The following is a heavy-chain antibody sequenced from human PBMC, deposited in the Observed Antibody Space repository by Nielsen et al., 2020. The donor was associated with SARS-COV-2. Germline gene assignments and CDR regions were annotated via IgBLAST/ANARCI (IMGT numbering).Heavy chain of an antibody. V-gene: IGHV3-73*01. Sequence: GESLKISCAASGFTFGDSIIHWVRQASGKGLEWVGRVRSKTNNYETAYAASVKGRFTISRDESKIMAYLQMTSLKTEDTAVYYCKHYYERDVWGQGTTVTVSS. CDR3: KHYYERDV. CDR2: VRSKTNNYET. J-gene: IGHJ6*02. CDR1: GFTFGDSI.